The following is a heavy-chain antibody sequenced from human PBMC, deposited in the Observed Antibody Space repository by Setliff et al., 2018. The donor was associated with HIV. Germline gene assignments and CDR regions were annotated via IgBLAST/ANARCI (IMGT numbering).Heavy chain of an antibody. J-gene: IGHJ3*02. Sequence: GASVKVSCKASGYTFTGYYMHWVRQAPGQGLEWMGRINPNSGGTKYAQKFQGRVTMTRDTSISTAYMELSRLRSDDTAVYYWARGTRVGANDAFDIWGQGTMVTVSS. D-gene: IGHD1-26*01. CDR3: ARGTRVGANDAFDI. CDR1: GYTFTGYY. CDR2: INPNSGGT. V-gene: IGHV1-2*06.